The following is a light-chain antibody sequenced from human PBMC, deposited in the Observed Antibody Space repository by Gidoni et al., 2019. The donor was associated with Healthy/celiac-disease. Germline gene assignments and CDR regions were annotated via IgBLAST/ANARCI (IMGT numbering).Light chain of an antibody. J-gene: IGKJ1*01. CDR3: QQSYSTPWT. CDR1: QSISSY. CDR2: AAS. V-gene: IGKV1-39*01. Sequence: DIQMTQSPSSLSASVGDRVTLTCRASQSISSYLNWYQQKPGKAPKRLIYAASSLQSGVPSRFSGSGSGTDFTLTISSLQPEDFATYYCQQSYSTPWTFGQGTKVEIK.